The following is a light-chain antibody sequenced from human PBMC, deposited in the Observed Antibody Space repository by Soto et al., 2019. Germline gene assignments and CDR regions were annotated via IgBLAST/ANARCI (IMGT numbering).Light chain of an antibody. CDR3: QKYSSVPV. V-gene: IGKV1-27*01. CDR1: QGIRNF. Sequence: DIQMTQSPTSLSASVGDRVTITCRASQGIRNFVAWYQQKPGKAPKLLLYAASTLQSGVPSRVSGSGAGTDFTLTVNSLQPEDVATYSCQKYSSVPVFGPGTKGEIK. CDR2: AAS. J-gene: IGKJ3*01.